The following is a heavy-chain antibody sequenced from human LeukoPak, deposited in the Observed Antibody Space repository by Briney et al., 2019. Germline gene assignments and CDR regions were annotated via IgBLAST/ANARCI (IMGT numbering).Heavy chain of an antibody. J-gene: IGHJ4*02. D-gene: IGHD6-19*01. Sequence: KPGGSLRLSCAVSGFTFSDYFMTWIRRAPGKGLEWVSYISGSGSNKYYADSVKGRFTISRDNAKNSLYLQMNSLRVEDTAVYYCATSQSSVAGIVGDWGQGTLVTVSS. V-gene: IGHV3-11*04. CDR2: ISGSGSNK. CDR3: ATSQSSVAGIVGD. CDR1: GFTFSDYF.